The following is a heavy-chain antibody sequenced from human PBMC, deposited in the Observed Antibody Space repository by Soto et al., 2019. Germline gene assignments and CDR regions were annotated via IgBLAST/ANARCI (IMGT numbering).Heavy chain of an antibody. CDR2: IYYSGTT. CDR1: GDSITSTSYF. Sequence: PSGTLSLTCTVSGDSITSTSYFWAWIRQPPGKGLEWIGSIYYSGTTYYNPSLKSRVTISVDRSKNQFSLKLSSVTAADTAVYYCARHFSVDYIDYWGQGALVTVSS. V-gene: IGHV4-39*01. J-gene: IGHJ4*02. CDR3: ARHFSVDYIDY.